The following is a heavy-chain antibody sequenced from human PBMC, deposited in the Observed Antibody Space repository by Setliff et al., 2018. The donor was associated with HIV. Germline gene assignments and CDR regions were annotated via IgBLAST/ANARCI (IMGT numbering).Heavy chain of an antibody. D-gene: IGHD2-15*01. CDR1: GGSISIGGYY. CDR3: ARGGGSRAATSSYYYMDV. CDR2: IDHNGST. J-gene: IGHJ6*03. V-gene: IGHV4-31*03. Sequence: SETLSLTCTVSGGSISIGGYYWGWIRQHPGKGLEWIGYIDHNGSTYYNPSLKSRLIISVDTSKNQFSLKLSSVTVADTAVYYCARGGGSRAATSSYYYMDVWGKGTTVTVSS.